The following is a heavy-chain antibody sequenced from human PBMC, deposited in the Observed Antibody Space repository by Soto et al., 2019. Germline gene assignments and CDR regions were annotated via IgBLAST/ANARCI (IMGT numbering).Heavy chain of an antibody. CDR3: ARERVVIAGGYYYYGRDV. CDR1: GFTFSSYW. J-gene: IGHJ6*02. CDR2: IKQDGSEK. Sequence: GGSLRLSCAASGFTFSSYWMSWVRQAPGKGLEWVANIKQDGSEKYYVDSVKGRFTISRDNAKNSLYLQMNSLRAEDTAVYYCARERVVIAGGYYYYGRDVGGQGTRVTVSS. D-gene: IGHD3-3*01. V-gene: IGHV3-7*05.